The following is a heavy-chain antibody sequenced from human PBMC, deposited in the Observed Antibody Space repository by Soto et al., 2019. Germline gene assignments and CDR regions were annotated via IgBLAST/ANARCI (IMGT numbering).Heavy chain of an antibody. Sequence: PGGSLRLSCAASGFTFSSYAMTWVRQAPGKGLEWVSSITGSGGSTFYADSVKGRFTISRDNSKNTLYLQMDSLRADDTAVYYCAKASSSGYYVYFGCWGQGALVTVSS. D-gene: IGHD3-22*01. J-gene: IGHJ4*02. CDR2: ITGSGGST. CDR1: GFTFSSYA. CDR3: AKASSSGYYVYFGC. V-gene: IGHV3-23*01.